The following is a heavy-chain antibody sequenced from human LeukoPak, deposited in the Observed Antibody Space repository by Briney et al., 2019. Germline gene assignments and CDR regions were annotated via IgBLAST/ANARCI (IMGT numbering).Heavy chain of an antibody. Sequence: SETLSLTCTVSGGSISSYYWSWVRQPPGKGLEWVGYIYYSGSTNYNPSPKSRVTISVDTSKNQFSLKLSSVTAADTAVYYCARFGRDGYNGYFDYWGQGTLVTVSS. V-gene: IGHV4-59*01. CDR1: GGSISSYY. CDR3: ARFGRDGYNGYFDY. J-gene: IGHJ4*02. CDR2: IYYSGST. D-gene: IGHD5-24*01.